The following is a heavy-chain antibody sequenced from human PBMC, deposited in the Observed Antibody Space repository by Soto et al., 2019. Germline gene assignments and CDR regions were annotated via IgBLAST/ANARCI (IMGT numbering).Heavy chain of an antibody. CDR3: ARAGKYYYGSGSPYYYGTDV. J-gene: IGHJ6*02. CDR2: ISGYNGNT. CDR1: GYTFTSYG. V-gene: IGHV1-18*04. D-gene: IGHD3-10*01. Sequence: QVQLVQSGAEVKKPGASVKVSCKASGYTFTSYGVSWVRQAPGQGLEWMGWISGYNGNTNYAQKLQGRVTMTTDTSTSTAYMELRSLRSDDTAVYYCARAGKYYYGSGSPYYYGTDVWGQGITVTGSS.